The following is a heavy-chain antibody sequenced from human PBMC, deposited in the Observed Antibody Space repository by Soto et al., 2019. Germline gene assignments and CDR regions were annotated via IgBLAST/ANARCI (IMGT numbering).Heavy chain of an antibody. CDR3: ARDSMEYDYIWGSYSRWFDP. Sequence: ASVKVSCKASGYTFTSYGISWVRQAPGQGLEWMGWISAYNGNTNYAQKLQGRVTMTTDTSTSTAYMELRSLRSDDTAVYYCARDSMEYDYIWGSYSRWFDPWGQGTLVTVSS. V-gene: IGHV1-18*01. CDR2: ISAYNGNT. J-gene: IGHJ5*02. CDR1: GYTFTSYG. D-gene: IGHD3-16*01.